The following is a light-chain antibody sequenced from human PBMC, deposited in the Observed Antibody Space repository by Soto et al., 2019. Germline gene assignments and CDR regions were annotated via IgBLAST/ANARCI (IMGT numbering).Light chain of an antibody. J-gene: IGKJ5*01. CDR1: QDIRNF. CDR2: DAS. V-gene: IGKV1-33*01. Sequence: DLQMTQSPSSLSASVGDRVTITCQASQDIRNFLNWYQQKPGKAPKLLISDASSLEAGVPQRFSGSGFGTDFTLAISSLQAEDFATYFCQQHLDLSPTFGPGTRLEI. CDR3: QQHLDLSPT.